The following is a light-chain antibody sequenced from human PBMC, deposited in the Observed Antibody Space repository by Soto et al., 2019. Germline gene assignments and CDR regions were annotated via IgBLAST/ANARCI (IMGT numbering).Light chain of an antibody. J-gene: IGKJ4*01. CDR1: QTVSRY. Sequence: EIVLTQSPATLSLSPGDRATLSFRASQTVSRYLAWYQQKPGQAPRLLIYDASSRATGIPARFSGSGSGTDFTLPITSLEPEDFAVDYCQQRSDWPSTFGGGTKVEIK. V-gene: IGKV3-11*01. CDR2: DAS. CDR3: QQRSDWPST.